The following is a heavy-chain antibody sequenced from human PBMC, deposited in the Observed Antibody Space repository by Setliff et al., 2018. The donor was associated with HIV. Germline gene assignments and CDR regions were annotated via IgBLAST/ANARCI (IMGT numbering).Heavy chain of an antibody. Sequence: ASVKVSCKASGYTFTGYGLSWVRQAPGQGLEWMGWISTYSDEASYAQNLYDRVTMTTDTSTSTAYMELRSLRFDDTAVYYCARDVEHMMDVWGQGTTVTVSS. CDR3: ARDVEHMMDV. J-gene: IGHJ6*02. CDR2: ISTYSDEA. V-gene: IGHV1-18*01. CDR1: GYTFTGYG.